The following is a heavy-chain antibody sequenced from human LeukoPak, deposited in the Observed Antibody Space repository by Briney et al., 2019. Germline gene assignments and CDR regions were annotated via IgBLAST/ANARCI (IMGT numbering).Heavy chain of an antibody. J-gene: IGHJ3*01. CDR3: AREKSPERKTWLQLGAFDV. CDR2: IYTSGST. Sequence: SETLSLTCTVSGGSISSYYWSWIRQPAGKGLEWIGRIYTSGSTNYNPSLRSRVTLSIDTSKSQLSFQLTSVTAADTAVYYCAREKSPERKTWLQLGAFDVWGQGTVVTVSS. V-gene: IGHV4-4*07. D-gene: IGHD5-24*01. CDR1: GGSISSYY.